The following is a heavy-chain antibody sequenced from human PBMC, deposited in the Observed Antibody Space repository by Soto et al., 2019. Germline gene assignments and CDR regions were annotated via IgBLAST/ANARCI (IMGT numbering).Heavy chain of an antibody. V-gene: IGHV3-7*05. CDR1: GFTFSSYW. CDR2: IKQDGSEK. J-gene: IGHJ6*02. D-gene: IGHD6-13*01. CDR3: ARAEVSGAAAGTDV. Sequence: EVQLVESGGGLVQPGGSLRLSCAASGFTFSSYWMSWVRQAPGKGLEWVANIKQDGSEKYYVDSVKGRFTISRDNAKNSLYLQMNSLRAEDTAVYYCARAEVSGAAAGTDVWGQGTTVTVSS.